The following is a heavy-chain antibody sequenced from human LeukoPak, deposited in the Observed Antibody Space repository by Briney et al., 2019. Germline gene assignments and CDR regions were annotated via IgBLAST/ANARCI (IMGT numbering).Heavy chain of an antibody. V-gene: IGHV3-30*03. J-gene: IGHJ3*02. CDR2: ISYDGSNK. Sequence: GGSLRLSCAASGFNFNTYGIHWVRQTPGKGLEWVAVISYDGSNKYYADSVKGRFTISRDNSKNTLYLQMNSLRAEDTAVYYCARGGHIRTTVTSDVFDIWGQGTMVTVSS. CDR3: ARGGHIRTTVTSDVFDI. D-gene: IGHD4-17*01. CDR1: GFNFNTYG.